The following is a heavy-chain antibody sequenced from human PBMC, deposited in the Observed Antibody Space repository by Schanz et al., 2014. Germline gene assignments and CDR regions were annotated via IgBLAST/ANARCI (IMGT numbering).Heavy chain of an antibody. CDR2: IYHKGAT. CDR1: GGSIISSTW. CDR3: VRGVGAWEQRIFDY. D-gene: IGHD1-26*01. J-gene: IGHJ4*02. V-gene: IGHV4-4*02. Sequence: QVLLQESGPGVVKPSGTLSLTCAVSGGSIISSTWWGWVRQPPGKGLEWIGKIYHKGATSYNPSLKSRATMSVEKSKKEFSLRLTSLTAADTALYYCVRGVGAWEQRIFDYWGKGTLVAVSS.